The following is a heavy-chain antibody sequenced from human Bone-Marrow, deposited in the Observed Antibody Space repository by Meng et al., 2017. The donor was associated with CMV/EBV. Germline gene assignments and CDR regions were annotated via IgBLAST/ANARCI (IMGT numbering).Heavy chain of an antibody. Sequence: LSCTVSGYSISSGFFWGWIRQPPGKGLEWIGNIYHRGNTYYNSSLKSRVTISVDTSKNQFSLKLSSVTVADTAVYYCARVALAARPEGYYFDFWGQGTLVTVSA. J-gene: IGHJ4*02. D-gene: IGHD6-6*01. CDR3: ARVALAARPEGYYFDF. CDR1: GYSISSGFF. V-gene: IGHV4-38-2*02. CDR2: IYHRGNT.